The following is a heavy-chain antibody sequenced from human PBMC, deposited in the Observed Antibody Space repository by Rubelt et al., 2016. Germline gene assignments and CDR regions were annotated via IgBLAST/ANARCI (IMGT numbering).Heavy chain of an antibody. CDR3: AKEIMTGESYYYGMDV. CDR2: ISGSGGRT. CDR1: GFTFSSYG. D-gene: IGHD3-16*01. V-gene: IGHV3-23*04. J-gene: IGHJ6*02. Sequence: EVQLVESGGGLVQPGGSLRLSCAASGFTFSSYGMSWVRQAPGKGLEWVSVISGSGGRTYYADSVTGRFTISRDNSRNTLYLQMNSLRVEDTAVYYCAKEIMTGESYYYGMDVWGQGTTVTVSS.